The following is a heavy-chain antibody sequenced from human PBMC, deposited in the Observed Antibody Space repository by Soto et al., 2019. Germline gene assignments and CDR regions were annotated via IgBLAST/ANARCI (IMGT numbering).Heavy chain of an antibody. J-gene: IGHJ6*02. Sequence: LRLSCAASGFTFSSYEMNWVRQAPGKGLEWVSYISSSGSTIYYADSVKGRFTISRDNAKNSLYLQMNSLRAEDTAVYYCAREVTNGWYYYGMDVWGQGTTVTVSS. V-gene: IGHV3-48*03. D-gene: IGHD2-8*01. CDR1: GFTFSSYE. CDR2: ISSSGSTI. CDR3: AREVTNGWYYYGMDV.